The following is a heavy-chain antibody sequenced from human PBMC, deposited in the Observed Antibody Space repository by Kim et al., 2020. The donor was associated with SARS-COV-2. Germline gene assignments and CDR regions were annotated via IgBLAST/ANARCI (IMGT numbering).Heavy chain of an antibody. J-gene: IGHJ4*02. CDR1: GGSMSNDGYF. V-gene: IGHV4-39*01. CDR3: ATNKRFADYVDY. CDR2: IHYNGNR. Sequence: SETLSLTCSVSGGSMSNDGYFWAWVRQPPGKGLEWVANIHYNGNRYYNPSLRGRVTISVDTSKNQFSLRVTSVTATDTAIYWCATNKRFADYVDYWGQGTQVTVSS.